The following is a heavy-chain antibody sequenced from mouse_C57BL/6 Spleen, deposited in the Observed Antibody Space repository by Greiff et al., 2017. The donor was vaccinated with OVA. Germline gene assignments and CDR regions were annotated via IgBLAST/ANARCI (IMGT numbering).Heavy chain of an antibody. CDR2: IDPSDSYT. D-gene: IGHD4-1*02. Sequence: QVQLQQPGAELVKPGASVKLSCKASGYTFTSYWMQWVKQRPGQGLEWIGEIDPSDSYTNYNQKFKGKATLTVDTSSSTAYMQLSSLTSEDSAVYYCAPQLGRVDYWGQGTTLTVSS. CDR3: APQLGRVDY. V-gene: IGHV1-50*01. J-gene: IGHJ2*01. CDR1: GYTFTSYW.